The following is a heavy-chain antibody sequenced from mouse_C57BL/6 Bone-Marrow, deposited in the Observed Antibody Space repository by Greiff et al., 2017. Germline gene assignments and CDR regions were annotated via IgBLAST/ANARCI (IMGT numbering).Heavy chain of an antibody. D-gene: IGHD2-5*01. CDR1: GFTFSNYW. V-gene: IGHV6-3*01. CDR3: TYSNYGGGLGL. Sequence: EVKVEESGGGLVQPGGSMKLSCVASGFTFSNYWMNWVRQSPEKGLEWVAQIRLKSDNYATHYAESVKGRFTISRDDSKSSVYLQMNNLRAEDTGIYYCTYSNYGGGLGLWGQGTTLTVSS. CDR2: IRLKSDNYAT. J-gene: IGHJ2*01.